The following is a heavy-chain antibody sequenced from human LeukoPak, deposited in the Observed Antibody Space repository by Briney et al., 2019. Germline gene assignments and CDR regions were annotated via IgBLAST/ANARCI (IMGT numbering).Heavy chain of an antibody. D-gene: IGHD6-19*01. J-gene: IGHJ3*02. CDR2: IIPIFGTA. CDR1: GGTFSSYA. Sequence: GASVKVSCKASGGTFSSYAISWVRQAPGQGLEWMGGIIPIFGTANYAQKFQGRVTITTDESTSTAYMELSSLRSEDTAVYYCARGQQWLVPYDAFDIWGQGTMVTVSS. V-gene: IGHV1-69*05. CDR3: ARGQQWLVPYDAFDI.